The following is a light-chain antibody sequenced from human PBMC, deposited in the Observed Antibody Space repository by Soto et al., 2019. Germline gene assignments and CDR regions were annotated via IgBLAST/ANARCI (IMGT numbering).Light chain of an antibody. J-gene: IGLJ3*02. CDR1: ISNLGSNF. CDR2: RNN. CDR3: AAWDDSLSGVV. V-gene: IGLV1-47*01. Sequence: QSVLTQPPSASGTPGQRVTISCSGSISNLGSNFIYWYQQLPGAAPKLLISRNNERPSGVPDRFSGSKSGTSASLAISGLRSEDEADYHCAAWDDSLSGVVFDGGTKVTVL.